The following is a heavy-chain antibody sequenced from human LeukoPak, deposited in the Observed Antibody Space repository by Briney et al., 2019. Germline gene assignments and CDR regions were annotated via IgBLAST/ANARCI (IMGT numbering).Heavy chain of an antibody. CDR3: ASPTTKDRLSGYSY. CDR2: VHYTGST. J-gene: IGHJ4*02. D-gene: IGHD3-22*01. CDR1: GGSVSTTTSY. Sequence: SETLSLTCTVSGGSVSTTTSYWDWIRRPPGKGLEWIGSVHYTGSTYYNLSLKSRVTISVDTSENHFSLRLSSVTAADTAVYYCASPTTKDRLSGYSYWGQGTLVTVSS. V-gene: IGHV4-39*02.